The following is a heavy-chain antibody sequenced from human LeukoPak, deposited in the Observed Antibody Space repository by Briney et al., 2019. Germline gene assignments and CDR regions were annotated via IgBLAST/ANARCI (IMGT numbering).Heavy chain of an antibody. CDR2: IRYDGSNK. CDR3: AKPIVVVPAAIGDGLDY. Sequence: GGSLRLSCAASGFTFSSYGMHWVRQAPGKGLEWVAFIRYDGSNKYYADSVKGRFTISRDNSKNTLYLQMNSLRAEDTAVYYCAKPIVVVPAAIGDGLDYWGQGTLVTVSS. J-gene: IGHJ4*02. CDR1: GFTFSSYG. V-gene: IGHV3-30*02. D-gene: IGHD2-2*01.